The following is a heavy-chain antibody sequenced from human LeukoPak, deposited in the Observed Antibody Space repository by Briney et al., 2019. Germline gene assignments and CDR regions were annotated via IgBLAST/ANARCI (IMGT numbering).Heavy chain of an antibody. Sequence: PSETLSLTCAVYGGSFSGYYWSWIRQPPGKGLEWIGEISHSGSTNYNPSLKSRVTISVDTSKNQFSLKLSSVTAADTAVYYCARWGRLYYYDSSGYSFDYWGQGTLVTVSS. J-gene: IGHJ4*02. CDR3: ARWGRLYYYDSSGYSFDY. D-gene: IGHD3-22*01. CDR1: GGSFSGYY. CDR2: ISHSGST. V-gene: IGHV4-34*01.